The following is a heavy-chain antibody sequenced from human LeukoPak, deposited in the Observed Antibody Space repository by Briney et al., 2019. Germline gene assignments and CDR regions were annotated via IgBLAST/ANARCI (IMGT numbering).Heavy chain of an antibody. CDR3: ARDQEGFDY. V-gene: IGHV1-46*01. J-gene: IGHJ4*02. CDR1: GYAFTSNY. CDR2: IYPRDGST. Sequence: ASVKVSCTASGYAFTSNYIHWVRQAPGQGLEWMGMIYPRDGSTSYAQKFQGRVTVTRDTSTSTVHMELSGLRSEDTAVYYCARDQEGFDYWGQGTLVTVSS.